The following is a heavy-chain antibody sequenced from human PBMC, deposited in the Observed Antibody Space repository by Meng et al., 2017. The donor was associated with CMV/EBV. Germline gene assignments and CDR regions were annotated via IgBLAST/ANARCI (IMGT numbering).Heavy chain of an antibody. Sequence: ETLSLTCGASGFTFSNAWMNWVRQAPGKGLEWLGLIKSKTDGGTTDYAAPVKGRFSISRDDSKNTLYLQMNSLKTEDTAVYYCATAPGYYASSPLDYWGQGTMVTVSS. CDR1: GFTFSNAW. CDR3: ATAPGYYASSPLDY. V-gene: IGHV3-15*01. J-gene: IGHJ4*02. D-gene: IGHD3-22*01. CDR2: IKSKTDGGTT.